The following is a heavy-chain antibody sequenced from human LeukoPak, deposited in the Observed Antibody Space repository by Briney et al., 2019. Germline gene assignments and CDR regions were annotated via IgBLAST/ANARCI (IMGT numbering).Heavy chain of an antibody. D-gene: IGHD2-21*01. V-gene: IGHV1-18*01. J-gene: IGHJ3*01. CDR2: INTYTGNT. CDR1: GYTFTNYG. Sequence: GASVKVSCKASGYTFTNYGITWVRQAPGQGPEWMGWINTYTGNTNYAQQFQGRVTMTEDTSTDTAYVELSSLRSEDTAVYYCVTIPRCGGDCFEAFDLWGQGTMVTVSS. CDR3: VTIPRCGGDCFEAFDL.